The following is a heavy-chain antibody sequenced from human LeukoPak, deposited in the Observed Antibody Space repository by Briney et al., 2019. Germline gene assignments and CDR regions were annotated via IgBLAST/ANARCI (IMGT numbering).Heavy chain of an antibody. CDR1: GGSISSYY. CDR2: IYYSGST. D-gene: IGHD5-12*01. CDR3: AREEGIVAGYDAFDI. V-gene: IGHV4-59*01. Sequence: SETLSLTCTVSGGSISSYYWSWIRQPPGKGLEGIGYIYYSGSTNYNPSLKSRVTVSVDTSKNQFSLKLSSVTAADTAVYYCAREEGIVAGYDAFDIWGQGTMVTVSS. J-gene: IGHJ3*02.